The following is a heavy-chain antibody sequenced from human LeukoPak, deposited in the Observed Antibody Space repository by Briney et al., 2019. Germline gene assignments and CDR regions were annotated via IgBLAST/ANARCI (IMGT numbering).Heavy chain of an antibody. D-gene: IGHD2-15*01. V-gene: IGHV4-39*07. CDR3: ARGVVAAPQTFDY. Sequence: SETLSLTCTVSGGSISSSSYYWGWIRQPPGKGLEWIGSIYYSGSTYYNPSLKSRVTISVDTSKNQFSPKLSSVTAADTAVYYCARGVVAAPQTFDYWGQGTLVAVS. J-gene: IGHJ4*02. CDR1: GGSISSSSYY. CDR2: IYYSGST.